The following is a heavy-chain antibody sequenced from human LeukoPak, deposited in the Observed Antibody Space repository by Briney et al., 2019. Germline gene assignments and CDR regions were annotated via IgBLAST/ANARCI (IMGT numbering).Heavy chain of an antibody. J-gene: IGHJ4*02. Sequence: GGSLRLSCAASGFTFTGHSMNWVRQAPGKGLEWVSYISTSSNSIYYADSVKGRFTISRGNAKNSLYLQMNSLRAEDTAVYYCAREGGGRWLPSGFDYWGQGTLVTVSS. CDR1: GFTFTGHS. V-gene: IGHV3-48*04. CDR2: ISTSSNSI. D-gene: IGHD5-24*01. CDR3: AREGGGRWLPSGFDY.